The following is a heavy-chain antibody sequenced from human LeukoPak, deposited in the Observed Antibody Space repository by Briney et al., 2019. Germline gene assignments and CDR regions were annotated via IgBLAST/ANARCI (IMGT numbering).Heavy chain of an antibody. Sequence: ASVKVSCKASGYTFTSYYMHWVRQAPGQGLEWMGLINPSGCSTSYAQKFQGRVTMTRDMSTSTVYMELSSLRSEDTAVYYCARDRAARRFWFSTGLFDYWGQGTLVTVSS. V-gene: IGHV1-46*01. J-gene: IGHJ4*02. CDR3: ARDRAARRFWFSTGLFDY. CDR2: INPSGCST. D-gene: IGHD3-10*01. CDR1: GYTFTSYY.